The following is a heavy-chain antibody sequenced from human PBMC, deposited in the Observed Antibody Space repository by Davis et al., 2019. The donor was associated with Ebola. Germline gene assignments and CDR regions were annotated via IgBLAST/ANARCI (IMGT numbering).Heavy chain of an antibody. D-gene: IGHD7-27*01. CDR2: TYYTSKWFN. Sequence: HSQTLSLTCAISFLPLSCSFNGAWNWIRQSPSRGLEWLGRTYYTSKWFNDYAVSVKSRITVNPDTSKNQFSLQLNSVTPEDTALYYCARFDWGSRTPDCWGQGTLVTVSS. V-gene: IGHV6-1*01. CDR3: ARFDWGSRTPDC. J-gene: IGHJ4*02. CDR1: FLPLSCSFNGA.